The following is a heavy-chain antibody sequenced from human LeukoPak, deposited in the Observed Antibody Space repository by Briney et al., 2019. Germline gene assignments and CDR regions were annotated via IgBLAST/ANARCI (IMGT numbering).Heavy chain of an antibody. J-gene: IGHJ3*02. V-gene: IGHV3-53*01. D-gene: IGHD3-22*01. CDR2: IYSGGST. CDR3: AREEASGYYFGMGFDI. CDR1: GFTVSSNY. Sequence: PGGSLRLSCAASGFTVSSNYMSWVRQAPGKGLEWVSVIYSGGSTYYADSVKGRFTISRDNSKNTLYLQMNSLRAEDTAVYYCAREEASGYYFGMGFDIWGQGTMVTVSS.